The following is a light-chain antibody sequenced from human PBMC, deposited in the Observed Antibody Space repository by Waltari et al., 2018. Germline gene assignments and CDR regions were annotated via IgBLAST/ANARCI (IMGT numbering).Light chain of an antibody. CDR1: NLGSYS. J-gene: IGLJ1*01. CDR3: QVWHPDIDPGV. CDR2: DDS. Sequence: SYVLIQPPSVSVAPGEPARTTCGGDNLGSYSVHWYQQKPRQAPVLVIFDDSDRPSGIPARFSGSNSGNTATLTITSVEAGDEARYYCQVWHPDIDPGVFGTGTEVTVL. V-gene: IGLV3-21*02.